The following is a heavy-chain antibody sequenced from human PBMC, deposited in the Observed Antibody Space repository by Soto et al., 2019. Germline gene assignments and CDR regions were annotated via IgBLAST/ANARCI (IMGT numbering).Heavy chain of an antibody. Sequence: ASVKVSCKASGYTFTGYYMHWVRQAPGQGLEWMGWINPNSGGTNYAQKFQGWVTMTRDTSISTAYMELSRLRSDDTAVYYCARDKAVAGTFHYGMDVWGQGTTVTVSS. CDR2: INPNSGGT. CDR3: ARDKAVAGTFHYGMDV. D-gene: IGHD6-19*01. V-gene: IGHV1-2*04. CDR1: GYTFTGYY. J-gene: IGHJ6*02.